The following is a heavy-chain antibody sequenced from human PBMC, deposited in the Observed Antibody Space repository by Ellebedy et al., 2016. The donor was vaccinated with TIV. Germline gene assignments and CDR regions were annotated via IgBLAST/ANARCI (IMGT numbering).Heavy chain of an antibody. CDR1: GFTFTSSA. V-gene: IGHV1-58*02. J-gene: IGHJ6*02. Sequence: ASVKVSCKASGFTFTSSAIQWVRQTRGQRLEWIGWIVVGSGNTNYAQKFQERVTITRDMSTSTAYMELSSLISEDTAVYYCAAPISLVGAKSITARVYYYGMDVWGQGTTVTVSS. D-gene: IGHD1-26*01. CDR3: AAPISLVGAKSITARVYYYGMDV. CDR2: IVVGSGNT.